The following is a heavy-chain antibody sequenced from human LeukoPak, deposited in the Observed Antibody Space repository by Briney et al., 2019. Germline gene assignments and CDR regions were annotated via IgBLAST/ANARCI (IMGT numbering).Heavy chain of an antibody. D-gene: IGHD2-2*01. CDR3: ARDSSTYAGPPDY. CDR2: IKENGNEQ. CDR1: GFTFSSYW. J-gene: IGHJ4*02. V-gene: IGHV3-7*01. Sequence: GGSLRLSCAASGFTFSSYWMSWVRQAPGKGPEWVAHIKENGNEQYYADSVKGRFTISRDNAKKSLCLQMNSLRAEDTAVYYCARDSSTYAGPPDYWGQGTLVTVSS.